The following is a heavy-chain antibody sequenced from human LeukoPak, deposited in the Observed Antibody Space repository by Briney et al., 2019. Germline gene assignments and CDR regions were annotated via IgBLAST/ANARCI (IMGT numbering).Heavy chain of an antibody. CDR3: VKEVGARRPIDY. CDR2: IGWDPANT. Sequence: PGGSLRLSCAASGFSFSDYSLHWVRQPPGKGLEWVSGIGWDPANTAYADSVEGRFTISRDNAKSSVYLEMNSLRTEDSALYYCVKEVGARRPIDYWGQGTLVTVSS. CDR1: GFSFSDYS. J-gene: IGHJ4*02. V-gene: IGHV3-9*01. D-gene: IGHD1-26*01.